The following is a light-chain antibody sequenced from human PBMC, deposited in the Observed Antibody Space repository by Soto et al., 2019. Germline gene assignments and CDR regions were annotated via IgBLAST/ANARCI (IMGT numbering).Light chain of an antibody. CDR1: SSDVGAYNS. V-gene: IGLV2-14*01. CDR2: EVN. Sequence: QSVLAQPASVSGSPGQSITISCTGTSSDVGAYNSVSWYQQHPHRAPQVIIYEVNYRPSGVSYRFSGSKSGNTASLTISGLQAEDEADYYCSSFSSDTTLFVFGGGTKVTVL. CDR3: SSFSSDTTLFV. J-gene: IGLJ1*01.